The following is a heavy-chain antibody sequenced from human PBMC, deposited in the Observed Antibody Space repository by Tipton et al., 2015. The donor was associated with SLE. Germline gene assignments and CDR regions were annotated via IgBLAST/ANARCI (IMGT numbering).Heavy chain of an antibody. Sequence: TLSLTCAVYGGSFSGYYWNWIRQPPEKGLEWIGEINNSGSTNYNPSLKSRVTISVDTSKNQFSLKLRSVTAADTAVYYCARAQGALRGPYYYYHGMDVWGQGTTVTVS. V-gene: IGHV4-34*01. D-gene: IGHD1-26*01. CDR1: GGSFSGYY. J-gene: IGHJ6*02. CDR2: INNSGST. CDR3: ARAQGALRGPYYYYHGMDV.